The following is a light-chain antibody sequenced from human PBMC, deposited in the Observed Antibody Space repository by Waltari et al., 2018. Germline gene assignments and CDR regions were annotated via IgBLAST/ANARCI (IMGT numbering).Light chain of an antibody. CDR2: AAS. CDR3: QQYYTAPT. V-gene: IGKV1-NL1*01. J-gene: IGKJ1*01. Sequence: DIQMTQSPSSLSASVGDTVTITCRASQGIYNSLAWFQQKPGKAPKLLLYAASRLQSGAPSMFRGSGSGTDYSHAISSLQPEDFATCVGQQYYTAPTFGHGTRVEIK. CDR1: QGIYNS.